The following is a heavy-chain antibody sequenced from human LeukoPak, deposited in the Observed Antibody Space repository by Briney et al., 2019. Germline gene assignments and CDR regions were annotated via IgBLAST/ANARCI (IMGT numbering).Heavy chain of an antibody. CDR3: ARAGRAARSYYFDY. Sequence: NPSETLSLTCTVSGGSISSYHWSWIRQPPGKGLEWIGYIYYSGSTNYNPSLKSRVTISVDTSKNQFSLKLSSVTAADTAVYYCARAGRAARSYYFDYWGQGTLVTVSS. CDR1: GGSISSYH. CDR2: IYYSGST. V-gene: IGHV4-59*01. J-gene: IGHJ4*02. D-gene: IGHD6-6*01.